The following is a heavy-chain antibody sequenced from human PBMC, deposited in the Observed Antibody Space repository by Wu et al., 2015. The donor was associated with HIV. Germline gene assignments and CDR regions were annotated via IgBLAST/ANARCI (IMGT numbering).Heavy chain of an antibody. CDR2: INPNSGGT. CDR1: GYTFTGYY. V-gene: IGHV1-2*02. Sequence: QVQLVQSGAEVKKPGASVKVSCKASGYTFTGYYMHWVRQAPGQGLEWMGWINPNSGGTNYAQKFQGRVTMTRDTSISTAYMELSRLRSDDTAVYYCARVRDPRDGYNQGAAFDIWGQGTMVTVSS. D-gene: IGHD5-24*01. J-gene: IGHJ3*02. CDR3: ARVRDPRDGYNQGAAFDI.